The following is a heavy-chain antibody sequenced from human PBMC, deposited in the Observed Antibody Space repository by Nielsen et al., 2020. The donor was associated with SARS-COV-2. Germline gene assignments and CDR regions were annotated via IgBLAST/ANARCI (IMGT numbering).Heavy chain of an antibody. CDR3: ARVDYGDYGTVDY. Sequence: SETLSLTCTVSGGSVSSGSYYWSWIRQPPGKGLEWIGYIYYSGSTNYNPSLKSRVTISVDTSKNQFSLKLSSVTAADTAVYYCARVDYGDYGTVDYWGQGTLVTVSS. CDR1: GGSVSSGSYY. V-gene: IGHV4-61*01. CDR2: IYYSGST. J-gene: IGHJ4*02. D-gene: IGHD4-17*01.